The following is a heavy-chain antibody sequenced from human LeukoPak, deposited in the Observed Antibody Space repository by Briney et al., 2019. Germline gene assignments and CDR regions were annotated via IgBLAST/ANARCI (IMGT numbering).Heavy chain of an antibody. D-gene: IGHD5-12*01. CDR1: GFTFSSYW. CDR2: ISSSSSTI. Sequence: GGSLRLSCASSGFTFSSYWMHWVRQAPGKGLEWVSYISSSSSTIYYADSVKGRFTISRDNAKNSLYLQMNSLRAEDTAVYYCARSQLLRFDCFNMWGRGTMVTVSS. V-gene: IGHV3-48*04. CDR3: ARSQLLRFDCFNM. J-gene: IGHJ3*02.